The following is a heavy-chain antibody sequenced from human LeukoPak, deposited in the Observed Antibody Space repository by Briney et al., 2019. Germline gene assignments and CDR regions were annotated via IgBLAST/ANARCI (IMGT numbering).Heavy chain of an antibody. D-gene: IGHD4-23*01. J-gene: IGHJ4*02. Sequence: GSLRLSCAASGFTFSSYGMHWVRQAPGKGLEWVAVIWYDGSNKYYADSVKGRFTISRDNSKNTLYLQMNSLRAEDTAVYYCARDHYGGNSGYFDYWGQGTLVTVSS. CDR3: ARDHYGGNSGYFDY. CDR1: GFTFSSYG. CDR2: IWYDGSNK. V-gene: IGHV3-33*01.